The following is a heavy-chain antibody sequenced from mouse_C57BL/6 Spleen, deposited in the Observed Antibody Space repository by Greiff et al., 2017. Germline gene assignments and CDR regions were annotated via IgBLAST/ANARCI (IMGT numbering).Heavy chain of an antibody. V-gene: IGHV1-76*01. CDR2: IYPGSGNT. D-gene: IGHD3-3*01. J-gene: IGHJ2*01. CDR1: GYTFTDYY. Sequence: QVQLKQSGAELVRPGASVKLSCKASGYTFTDYYINWVKQRPGQGLEWIARIYPGSGNTYYNEKFKGKATLTAEKSSSTAYMQLSSLTSEDSAVYFCARGTVYYFDYWGQGTTLTVSS. CDR3: ARGTVYYFDY.